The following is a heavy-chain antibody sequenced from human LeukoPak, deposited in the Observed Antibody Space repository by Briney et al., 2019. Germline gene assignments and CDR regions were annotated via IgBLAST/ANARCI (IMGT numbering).Heavy chain of an antibody. CDR3: AREDGRLLQNDY. J-gene: IGHJ4*02. Sequence: ASVKVSCKASEYTFSDYCIHWVRQAPGQGLEWMGRICPKSGATNYAQNFQGRVTMTRDTSISTAYMELSRLRSDDTAVYYCAREDGRLLQNDYWGQGTLVTVSS. CDR1: EYTFSDYC. V-gene: IGHV1-2*06. CDR2: ICPKSGAT. D-gene: IGHD1-26*01.